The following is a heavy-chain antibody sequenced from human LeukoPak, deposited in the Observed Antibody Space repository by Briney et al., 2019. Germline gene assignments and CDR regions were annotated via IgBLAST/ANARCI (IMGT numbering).Heavy chain of an antibody. CDR1: GDSISTSKSY. CDR2: IYYTGNT. CDR3: ASPGEVAGTGYFDY. Sequence: PSETLSLTCTVSGDSISTSKSYWGWIRQPPLKGLEWIGSIYYTGNTYYNASLKSRVTISVDTSKNQFSLSLTSVTAADTAVYYCASPGEVAGTGYFDYWGQGTLVTVSS. J-gene: IGHJ4*02. V-gene: IGHV4-39*01. D-gene: IGHD6-19*01.